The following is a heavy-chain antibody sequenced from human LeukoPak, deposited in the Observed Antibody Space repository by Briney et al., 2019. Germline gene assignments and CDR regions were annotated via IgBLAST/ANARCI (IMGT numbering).Heavy chain of an antibody. V-gene: IGHV3-23*01. CDR2: ISGSGGST. CDR3: AKDGGYCSSTSCYGNDY. Sequence: GGSLRLSCAASGFTFSSYAMSWVRQAPGKGLEWVSAISGSGGSTYYADSVKGRFTTSRDNSKNTLYLQMNSLRAEDTAVYYCAKDGGYCSSTSCYGNDYWGQGTLVTVSS. D-gene: IGHD2-2*01. CDR1: GFTFSSYA. J-gene: IGHJ4*02.